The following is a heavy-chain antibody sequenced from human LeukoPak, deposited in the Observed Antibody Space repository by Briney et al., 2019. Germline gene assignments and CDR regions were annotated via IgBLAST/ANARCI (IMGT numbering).Heavy chain of an antibody. J-gene: IGHJ4*02. V-gene: IGHV4-59*01. D-gene: IGHD3-22*01. Sequence: PSETLSLTCTVSGGSISSYYWSWIRQPPGKGLEWIGYIYYSGSTNYNPSLKSRVTISVDTSKNQFSLKLSSVTAADTAVYYCASSYYYDSSGYWSLVGWGQGTLVTVSS. CDR2: IYYSGST. CDR1: GGSISSYY. CDR3: ASSYYYDSSGYWSLVG.